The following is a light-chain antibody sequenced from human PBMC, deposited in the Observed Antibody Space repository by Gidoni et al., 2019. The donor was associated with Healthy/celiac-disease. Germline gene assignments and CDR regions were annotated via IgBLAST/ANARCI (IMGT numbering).Light chain of an antibody. CDR3: AAWDDSLSGLV. CDR2: RNN. CDR1: SSNIGSNY. Sequence: QSVLTQPPPASGSPGQRVTISCSGSSSNIGSNYVYWYQQLPGTSPKLLIYRNNQRPSGVPDRFSGSKSGTSASLALSGLRSEDEADYYCAAWDDSLSGLVFGGGTKLTVL. V-gene: IGLV1-47*01. J-gene: IGLJ2*01.